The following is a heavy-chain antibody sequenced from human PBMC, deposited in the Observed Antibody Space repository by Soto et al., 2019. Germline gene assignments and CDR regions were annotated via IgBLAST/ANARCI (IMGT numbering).Heavy chain of an antibody. J-gene: IGHJ5*02. Sequence: GGSLRLSCAASGFTFSSSGLHWVRQAPGKGLEWVSAISGSGGSTYYADSVKGRFTISRDNSKNTLYLQMNSLRAEDTAVYYCAKDPITGTTGNWFDPWGQGTLVTVSS. CDR2: ISGSGGST. CDR3: AKDPITGTTGNWFDP. V-gene: IGHV3-23*01. CDR1: GFTFSSSG. D-gene: IGHD1-20*01.